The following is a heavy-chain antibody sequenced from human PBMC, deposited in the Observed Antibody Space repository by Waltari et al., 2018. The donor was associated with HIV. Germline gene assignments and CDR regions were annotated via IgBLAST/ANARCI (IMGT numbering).Heavy chain of an antibody. V-gene: IGHV3-7*01. Sequence: EVQLVESGGGLVQPGGSLRLSCAASGFTFSSYWMSRVRQAPGKGLEWVANIKQDGSEKYYVDSVKGRFTISRDNAKNSLYLQMNSLRAEDTAVYYCARNWGGSEFDYWGQGTLVTVSS. CDR1: GFTFSSYW. J-gene: IGHJ4*02. CDR3: ARNWGGSEFDY. CDR2: IKQDGSEK. D-gene: IGHD2-15*01.